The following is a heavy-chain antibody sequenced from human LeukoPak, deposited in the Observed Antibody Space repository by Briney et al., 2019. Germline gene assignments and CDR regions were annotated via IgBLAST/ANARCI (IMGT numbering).Heavy chain of an antibody. CDR3: AIYDSSGYYNY. J-gene: IGHJ4*02. Sequence: GALRLSCAVSGFTFSSYGMHWVRQAPGKGLEWVAVISYDGSNKYYADSVKGRFTISRDNSKNTLYLQMNSLRAEDTAVYYCAIYDSSGYYNYWGQGTLVTVSS. V-gene: IGHV3-30*03. CDR2: ISYDGSNK. D-gene: IGHD3-22*01. CDR1: GFTFSSYG.